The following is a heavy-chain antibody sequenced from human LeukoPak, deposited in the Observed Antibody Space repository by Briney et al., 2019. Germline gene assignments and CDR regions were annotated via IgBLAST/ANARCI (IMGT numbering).Heavy chain of an antibody. CDR1: GFTFSNYA. D-gene: IGHD2-21*02. Sequence: GGSLRLSCAASGFTFSNYAMNWVRQAPGKGLEWVSGISGIAAGTYYADSVRGRFTISRDNSKNTLYLQMNNLRAEDTAVYYCVRGGGCSGDCYYPLFWGQGTLVTVSS. CDR2: ISGIAAGT. V-gene: IGHV3-23*01. J-gene: IGHJ4*02. CDR3: VRGGGCSGDCYYPLF.